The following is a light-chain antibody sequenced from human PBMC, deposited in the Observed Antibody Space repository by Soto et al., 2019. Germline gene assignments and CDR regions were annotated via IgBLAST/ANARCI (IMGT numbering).Light chain of an antibody. J-gene: IGLJ3*02. CDR3: TSHTASSTWV. CDR1: SSDVGYDNY. CDR2: EVS. Sequence: QSVLTQPASVSGSPGQSITISCTGTSSDVGYDNYVSWFQQHPGKAPKLMIYEVSRRPSGVSNRFPGSKSANTASLTISGLQAEDEADYYCTSHTASSTWVFGGGTKLTVL. V-gene: IGLV2-14*01.